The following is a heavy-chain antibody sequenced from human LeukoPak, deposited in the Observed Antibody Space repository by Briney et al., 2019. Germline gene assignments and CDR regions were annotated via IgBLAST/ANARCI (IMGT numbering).Heavy chain of an antibody. D-gene: IGHD3-9*01. CDR1: GGSFSGYY. CDR2: INHSGRT. Sequence: SETLSLTCAVYGGSFSGYYWSWIRQPPGKGLYWIGEINHSGRTNYNPSLKRRVTISVDTSKNQFSLKLSSVTTTDTAVYYCARGGRYYDILTTRRNYFDYWGQGTLVTVSS. V-gene: IGHV4-34*01. CDR3: ARGGRYYDILTTRRNYFDY. J-gene: IGHJ4*02.